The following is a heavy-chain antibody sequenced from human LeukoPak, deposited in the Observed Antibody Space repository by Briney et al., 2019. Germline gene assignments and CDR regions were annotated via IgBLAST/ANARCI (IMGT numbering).Heavy chain of an antibody. CDR1: GGSISSSSYY. Sequence: SETLSLTCTVSGGSISSSSYYWGWIRQPPGKGLEWIGSIFYSGSTYYNPSLKGRVTVALDTSKNQFSLKLRSVTAADTAVYYCARVAIFGGPGQGDWFDPWGQGTLVTVSS. V-gene: IGHV4-39*07. CDR3: ARVAIFGGPGQGDWFDP. D-gene: IGHD3-3*01. CDR2: IFYSGST. J-gene: IGHJ5*02.